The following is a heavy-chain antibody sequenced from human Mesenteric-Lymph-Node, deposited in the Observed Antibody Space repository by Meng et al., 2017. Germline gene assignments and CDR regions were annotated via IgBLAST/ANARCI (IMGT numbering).Heavy chain of an antibody. CDR3: ARDWIQLWLSGYYYYGMDV. D-gene: IGHD5-18*01. CDR2: ISAYNGNT. CDR1: GYTFTSYG. V-gene: IGHV1-18*01. Sequence: APVKVSCKASGYTFTSYGISWVRQAPGQGLEWMGWISAYNGNTNYAQKLQGRVTMTTDTSTSTAYMELRSLRSEDTAVYYCARDWIQLWLSGYYYYGMDVWGQGTTVTVSS. J-gene: IGHJ6*02.